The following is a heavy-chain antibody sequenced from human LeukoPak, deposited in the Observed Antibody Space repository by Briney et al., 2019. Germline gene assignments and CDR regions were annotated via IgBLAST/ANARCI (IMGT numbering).Heavy chain of an antibody. D-gene: IGHD6-19*01. CDR2: ISYDGSNK. V-gene: IGHV3-30-3*01. Sequence: GGSLRLSCAASGFTFSSYAMHWVRQAPGKGLEWVAVISYDGSNKYYADSVKGRFTISRDNSKNTLYLQMNSLRAEDTAVYYCARGLYSSGWCGEVDYWGQGTLVTVSS. CDR3: ARGLYSSGWCGEVDY. CDR1: GFTFSSYA. J-gene: IGHJ4*02.